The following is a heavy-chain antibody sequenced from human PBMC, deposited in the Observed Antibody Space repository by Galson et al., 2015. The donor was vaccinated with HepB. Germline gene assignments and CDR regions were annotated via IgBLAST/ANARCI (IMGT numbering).Heavy chain of an antibody. Sequence: LRLSCAASGFTFSGSAMHWVRQASGKGLEWVGRIRSKANSYATAYAASVKGRFTISRDDSKNTAYLQMNSLKTEDTAVYFCTRRYCSSTSCYAGYNWFDPWGQGTLVTVSS. CDR3: TRRYCSSTSCYAGYNWFDP. CDR1: GFTFSGSA. V-gene: IGHV3-73*01. J-gene: IGHJ5*02. D-gene: IGHD2-2*01. CDR2: IRSKANSYAT.